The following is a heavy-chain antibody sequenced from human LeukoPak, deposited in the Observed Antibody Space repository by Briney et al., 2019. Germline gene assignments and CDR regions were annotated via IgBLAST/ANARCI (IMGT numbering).Heavy chain of an antibody. CDR2: IYHSGST. V-gene: IGHV4-38-2*02. CDR3: AECGGDCQDAFDI. D-gene: IGHD2-21*02. CDR1: GYSISSGYY. J-gene: IGHJ3*02. Sequence: SETLSLTRTVSGYSISSGYYWGWIRQPPGKGLEWIGSIYHSGSTYYNPSLKSRITISVDTSKNQFSLKLSSVTAADTAVYYCAECGGDCQDAFDIWGQGTMVTVSS.